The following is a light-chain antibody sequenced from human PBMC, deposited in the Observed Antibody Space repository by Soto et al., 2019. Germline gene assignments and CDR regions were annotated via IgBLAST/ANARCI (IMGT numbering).Light chain of an antibody. V-gene: IGKV3-15*01. CDR1: RGISSN. CDR2: GAS. Sequence: EIMMSPSPGTLSVSPGERATLSCRASRGISSNLAWYQQKPGQAPRLLIYGASTRAAIIPARFSGSGSGTEFTLTISSLQSEDFAVYYCQQYNKWPRTFGQGTKVDIK. CDR3: QQYNKWPRT. J-gene: IGKJ1*01.